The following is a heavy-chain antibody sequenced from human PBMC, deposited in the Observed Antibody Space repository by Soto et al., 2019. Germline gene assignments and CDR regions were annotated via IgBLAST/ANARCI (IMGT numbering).Heavy chain of an antibody. CDR3: ARDPSCGGDCHFDL. CDR1: GGIFSNYA. Sequence: HVQLVQSGAEVKRPGSSVKVSCKTSGGIFSNYAISWVRQAPGQGVEWMGGIVPVVTTTNYAQKFQGRVTITADESTTTVFMELSSLTSEDTAVYNCARDPSCGGDCHFDLWGQGTLVTVSS. CDR2: IVPVVTTT. V-gene: IGHV1-69*12. D-gene: IGHD2-21*02. J-gene: IGHJ5*02.